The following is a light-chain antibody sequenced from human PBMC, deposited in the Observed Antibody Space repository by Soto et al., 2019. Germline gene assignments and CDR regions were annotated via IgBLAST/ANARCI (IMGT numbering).Light chain of an antibody. Sequence: EVVLTQSPGTLSLSPGEGATLSCRASQSVGSNYLAWFQQKLGRAPRLLIYGASSRATGIPDRFSGSGSGTDFTLTMTRLEPEDLAVYFCQQYGSSHRTFGQGTKVDIK. CDR2: GAS. J-gene: IGKJ1*01. CDR3: QQYGSSHRT. V-gene: IGKV3-20*01. CDR1: QSVGSNY.